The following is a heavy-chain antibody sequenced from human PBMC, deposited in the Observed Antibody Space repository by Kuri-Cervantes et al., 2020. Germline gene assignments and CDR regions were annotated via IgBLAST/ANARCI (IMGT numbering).Heavy chain of an antibody. J-gene: IGHJ4*02. CDR2: IFPRDSDS. D-gene: IGHD3-16*01. Sequence: GESLKISCKASGYSFSTHWIGWVRQVPGEGLEWMAIIFPRDSDSKYSPSFGGQVTISADKSINTAYLQWSSLKASDTALYYCARPTFPTHDAIYYDPDYWGQGTLVTVSS. CDR3: ARPTFPTHDAIYYDPDY. V-gene: IGHV5-51*01. CDR1: GYSFSTHW.